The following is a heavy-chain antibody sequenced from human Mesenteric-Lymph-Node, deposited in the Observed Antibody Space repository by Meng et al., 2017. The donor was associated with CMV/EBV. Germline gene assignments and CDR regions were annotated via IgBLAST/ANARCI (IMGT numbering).Heavy chain of an antibody. D-gene: IGHD2-21*02. CDR2: IKQDGSEK. CDR3: ARDNDFYSFDI. V-gene: IGHV3-7*01. Sequence: GESLKISCAASGFTFSSYWMSWVRQAPGKGLEWVANIKQDGSEKYYVDSVKGRFTISRDNAKNSLYLQMNSLRAEDTAVYYCARDNDFYSFDIWGQGTMVTVSS. J-gene: IGHJ3*02. CDR1: GFTFSSYW.